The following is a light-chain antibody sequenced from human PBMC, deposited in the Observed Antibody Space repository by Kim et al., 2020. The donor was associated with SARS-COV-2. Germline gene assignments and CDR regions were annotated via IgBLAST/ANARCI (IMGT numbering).Light chain of an antibody. J-gene: IGLJ1*01. CDR2: SNT. CDR3: AAWDDRLSGYV. Sequence: GQGVTISCAGGIYNIGGNTVSWDQQLPRTAPKLLIYSNTQRPSGVPDRFSGSKSGTSASLAISGLQSEDEADYYCAAWDDRLSGYVCGTETKVTV. V-gene: IGLV1-44*01. CDR1: IYNIGGNT.